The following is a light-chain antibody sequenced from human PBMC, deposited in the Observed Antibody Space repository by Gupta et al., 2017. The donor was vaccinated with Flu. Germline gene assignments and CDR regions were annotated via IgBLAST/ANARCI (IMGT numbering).Light chain of an antibody. CDR1: SLRVYF. Sequence: SSELTQDHAVSVALGQTVRISCQGDSLRVYFASWYQQKPGQAPVLVIYGKDKRPSGIPDRVSGSSSGNTASLTITGAQAEDEADYYCSSRDSSGDHVVFGGGTKLTVL. CDR3: SSRDSSGDHVV. J-gene: IGLJ3*02. CDR2: GKD. V-gene: IGLV3-19*01.